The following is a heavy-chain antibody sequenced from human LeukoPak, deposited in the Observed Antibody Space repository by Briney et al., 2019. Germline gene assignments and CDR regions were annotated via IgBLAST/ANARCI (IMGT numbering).Heavy chain of an antibody. CDR1: GFTFSSYS. Sequence: GGSLRLSCAASGFTFSSYSMSWVRQSPGKGLEWVSTMSGSGGSTLYADSVKGRFAISRDNSKRTLYLQMNSLRAEDTAVYFCAKGTEYSGYVWPFDIWGQGTVVTVSS. V-gene: IGHV3-23*01. CDR2: MSGSGGST. D-gene: IGHD5-12*01. J-gene: IGHJ3*02. CDR3: AKGTEYSGYVWPFDI.